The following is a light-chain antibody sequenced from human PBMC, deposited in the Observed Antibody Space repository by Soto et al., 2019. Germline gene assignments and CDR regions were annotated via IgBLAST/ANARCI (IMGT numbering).Light chain of an antibody. Sequence: EIVLTQSPVTLSLSPGERATLSCRASQSVTSTYLAWYQQKPGQSPRLIIYGGSTRASGFPDRFSGGGSGTDFTLTISRLEPEDSAVYYCHCQQFDSSRVYSFGQGTQLEI. V-gene: IGKV3-20*01. J-gene: IGKJ2*03. CDR3: QQFDSSRVYS. CDR1: QSVTSTY. CDR2: GGS.